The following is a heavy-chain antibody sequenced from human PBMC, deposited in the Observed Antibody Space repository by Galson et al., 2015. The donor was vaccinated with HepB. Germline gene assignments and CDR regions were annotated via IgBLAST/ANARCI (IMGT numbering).Heavy chain of an antibody. CDR1: RVTFINSA. V-gene: IGHV3-30-3*01. Sequence: SLRISCEASRVTFINSAIHWVRQAPGKGLEWLAVLSYAGSNQFYADTAKGRLTISRDNFKNTSYLQMNSLRPEDTAVYYFARDLSPLFCSSISCYTGLSIDYWGQGTLVTVSS. J-gene: IGHJ4*02. CDR2: LSYAGSNQ. D-gene: IGHD2-2*02. CDR3: ARDLSPLFCSSISCYTGLSIDY.